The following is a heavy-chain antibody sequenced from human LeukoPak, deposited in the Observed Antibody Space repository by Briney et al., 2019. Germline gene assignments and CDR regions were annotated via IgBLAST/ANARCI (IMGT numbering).Heavy chain of an antibody. CDR2: ISYDGSKK. CDR1: GFTFSSYA. CDR3: ARAIAVRTLNWFDP. Sequence: GGSLRLSCAASGFTFSSYAIHWVRQAPGKGLEWVAVISYDGSKKYYADSVKGRFTISRDNSKNTLYLQMNSLGADDTAVYYCARAIAVRTLNWFDPWGQGTLVTVSS. V-gene: IGHV3-30-3*01. D-gene: IGHD6-19*01. J-gene: IGHJ5*02.